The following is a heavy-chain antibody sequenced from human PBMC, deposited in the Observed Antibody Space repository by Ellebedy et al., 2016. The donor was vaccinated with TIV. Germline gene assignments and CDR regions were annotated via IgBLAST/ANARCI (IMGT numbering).Heavy chain of an antibody. J-gene: IGHJ3*01. CDR2: ISSSSSTI. D-gene: IGHD3-22*01. Sequence: PGGSLRLSCAASGFTFSSYSMNWVRQAPGKGLEWLSYISSSSSTIFYADSVKGRFTISRDNAKNSLYLQMNSLRADDTAVYYCARDNYYDPLDVWGQGTMVTVSS. V-gene: IGHV3-48*01. CDR3: ARDNYYDPLDV. CDR1: GFTFSSYS.